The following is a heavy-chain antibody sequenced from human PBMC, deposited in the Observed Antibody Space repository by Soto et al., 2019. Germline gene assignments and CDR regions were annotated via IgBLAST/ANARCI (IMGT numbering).Heavy chain of an antibody. CDR2: IKHDGSET. Sequence: GGSLRLSCAASGFTFNTFWMSWVRQSPGKGLEWVANIKHDGSETYYADSVKGRFTISRDNAKNSLFLQMNTLRTEDTAVYYCARDFATHCSGSTCYPYAYWGQGALGTVSS. D-gene: IGHD3-16*01. V-gene: IGHV3-7*03. CDR1: GFTFNTFW. J-gene: IGHJ4*02. CDR3: ARDFATHCSGSTCYPYAY.